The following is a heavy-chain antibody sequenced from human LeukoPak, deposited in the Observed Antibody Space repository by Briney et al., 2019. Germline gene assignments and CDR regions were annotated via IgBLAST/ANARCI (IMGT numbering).Heavy chain of an antibody. J-gene: IGHJ4*02. V-gene: IGHV3-21*01. D-gene: IGHD5-12*01. CDR3: ARGGEWLRRVPYFDY. Sequence: GGSLRLSCAASGFTFSSYSMNWVRQAPGKGLEWVSSISSSSSYIYYADSVKGRFTISRDNAKNSLYLQMNSLRAEDTAVYYCARGGEWLRRVPYFDYWGQGTLVTVSS. CDR1: GFTFSSYS. CDR2: ISSSSSYI.